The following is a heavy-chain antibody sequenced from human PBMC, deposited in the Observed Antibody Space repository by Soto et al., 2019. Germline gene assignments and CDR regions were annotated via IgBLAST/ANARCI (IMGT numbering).Heavy chain of an antibody. CDR3: AKFLSGAGTYDASDI. Sequence: EVQLLESGGGLVQPGGSLRLSCAASGFTFSSYAMNWVRQAPGKGLEWVSGITDSGGSTYYADYVKGRFTISRDSSKNTLYLQVNSLRAEDTAVYYCAKFLSGAGTYDASDIWGQGTLVTVSS. CDR2: ITDSGGST. J-gene: IGHJ3*02. D-gene: IGHD6-19*01. V-gene: IGHV3-23*01. CDR1: GFTFSSYA.